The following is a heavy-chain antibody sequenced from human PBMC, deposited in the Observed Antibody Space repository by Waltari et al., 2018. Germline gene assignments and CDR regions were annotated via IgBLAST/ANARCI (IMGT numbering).Heavy chain of an antibody. V-gene: IGHV3-21*06. CDR1: GFTFNTYS. D-gene: IGHD3-16*01. CDR2: ISPRSTYI. Sequence: EVQLVESGGGLVKPGGSLRLSCGASGFTFNTYSMIWVRQAPGKGLEGVSSISPRSTYIYYADSLKGRFTLSRDNAKNSLSLQMNSLRADDTAVYYCAREAHGGPADYWGQGTLVTVSS. CDR3: AREAHGGPADY. J-gene: IGHJ4*02.